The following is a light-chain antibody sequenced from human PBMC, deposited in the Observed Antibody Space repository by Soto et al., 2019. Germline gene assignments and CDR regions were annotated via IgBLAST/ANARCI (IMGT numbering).Light chain of an antibody. CDR2: AAS. Sequence: QLTQSPSSLSAAVGDRVTITCPARQGISSSLAWYQQKPGKAPKLLIYAASTLQRGVPLRFSGSGSGTDFTLTISSLQPEDFATYYCHQLNSYPHTFGQGTRLEIK. CDR1: QGISSS. CDR3: HQLNSYPHT. V-gene: IGKV1-9*01. J-gene: IGKJ5*01.